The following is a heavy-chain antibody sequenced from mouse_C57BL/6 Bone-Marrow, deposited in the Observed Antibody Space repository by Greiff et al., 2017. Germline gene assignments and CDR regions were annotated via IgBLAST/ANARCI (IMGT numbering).Heavy chain of an antibody. CDR3: ARRPPVVATDY. D-gene: IGHD1-1*01. J-gene: IGHJ4*01. CDR2: IDPENGDT. Sequence: EVQLQQSGAELVRPGASVKLSCTASGFNIKDDYMHWVKQRPEQGLEWIGWIDPENGDTEYASKFQGKATITADTSSSTAYMELRSLTSEDSAVYFCARRPPVVATDYWGQGTSVTVSS. CDR1: GFNIKDDY. V-gene: IGHV14-4*01.